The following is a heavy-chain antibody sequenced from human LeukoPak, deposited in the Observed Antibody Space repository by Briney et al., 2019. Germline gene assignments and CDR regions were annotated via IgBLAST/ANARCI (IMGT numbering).Heavy chain of an antibody. D-gene: IGHD2-15*01. CDR2: IYSGGST. Sequence: GGSLRLSCAASGFTVSSNYMSWVRQAPGKGLEWVSVIYSGGSTYYADSVKGRFTISRDNSKNTLYLQMNSLRAEDTAVYYCAGVSGGTEYYFDYWGQGTLVTVSS. V-gene: IGHV3-53*01. J-gene: IGHJ4*02. CDR1: GFTVSSNY. CDR3: AGVSGGTEYYFDY.